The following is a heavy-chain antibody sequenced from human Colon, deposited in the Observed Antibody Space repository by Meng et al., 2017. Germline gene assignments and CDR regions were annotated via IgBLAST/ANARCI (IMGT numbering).Heavy chain of an antibody. J-gene: IGHJ4*02. D-gene: IGHD3-10*01. CDR3: ARVIYASGNMAHLDC. Sequence: QAQLRGSGPGPGKPSGTLSLTCAVSGDSIRSSNWWSWVRQPPGRGLEWIGEIYHSGSTNYNPSLKNRLSLTVDKSKNQFSLTLHSVTAADTAVYYCARVIYASGNMAHLDCWGQGTLVTVSS. V-gene: IGHV4-4*02. CDR2: IYHSGST. CDR1: GDSIRSSNW.